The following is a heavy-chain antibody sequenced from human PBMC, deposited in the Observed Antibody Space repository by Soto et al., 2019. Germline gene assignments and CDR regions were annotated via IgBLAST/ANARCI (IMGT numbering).Heavy chain of an antibody. V-gene: IGHV4-59*08. CDR2: IYYSGST. Sequence: QVQLQESGPGLVKPSETLSLTCTVSGGSISSYYWSWIRQPPGKGLEWIGYIYYSGSTNYNPSLKSRVTRSVDPSKNQFSLKLSSVTAADTAVYYCARRYGGSIDYWGQGTLVTVSS. CDR1: GGSISSYY. CDR3: ARRYGGSIDY. D-gene: IGHD2-15*01. J-gene: IGHJ4*02.